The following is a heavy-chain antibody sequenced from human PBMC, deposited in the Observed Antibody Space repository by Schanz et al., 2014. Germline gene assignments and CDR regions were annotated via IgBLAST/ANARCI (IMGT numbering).Heavy chain of an antibody. CDR1: GFTFSGYS. D-gene: IGHD6-13*01. CDR2: ISSSSSTI. Sequence: EVQLVESGGGLVQPGGSLRLSCAASGFTFSGYSMNWVRQAPGKGLEWVAYISSSSSTIHYADSVKGRFTISRDNAKNSLYLQMDSLRAEDTAVYYCARDYGSWAIDYWGRGTLVSVSS. CDR3: ARDYGSWAIDY. V-gene: IGHV3-48*01. J-gene: IGHJ4*02.